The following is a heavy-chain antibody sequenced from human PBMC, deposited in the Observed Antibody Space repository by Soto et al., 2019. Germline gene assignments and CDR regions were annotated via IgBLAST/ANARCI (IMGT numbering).Heavy chain of an antibody. CDR2: IYSGGST. CDR3: ARDRGAYGGRGFFDY. D-gene: IGHD5-12*01. J-gene: IGHJ4*02. V-gene: IGHV3-66*01. Sequence: EVQLVESGGGLVQPGGSLRLSCAASGFTVSSNYMSWVRQAPGKGLEWVSVIYSGGSTYYADSVKGRFTISRDNSKNTLYLQMNSLRAEDTAVYYCARDRGAYGGRGFFDYWGQGTLVTVST. CDR1: GFTVSSNY.